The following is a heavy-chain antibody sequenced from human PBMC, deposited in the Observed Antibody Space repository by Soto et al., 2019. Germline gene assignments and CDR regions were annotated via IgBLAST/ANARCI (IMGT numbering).Heavy chain of an antibody. CDR3: AREGRRISMIRGFDS. CDR2: TYFTGTT. V-gene: IGHV4-61*01. J-gene: IGHJ4*02. Sequence: QVQLQESGPGLLKPSETLSLTCTVSGGSISGSSYNWTWIRQPPGKGLEWIGYTYFTGTTDYNPSLKSRVTISADPSKNQCSLTLTSVTAADTAVYYCAREGRRISMIRGFDSWGQGILVTVSS. D-gene: IGHD3-10*01. CDR1: GGSISGSSYN.